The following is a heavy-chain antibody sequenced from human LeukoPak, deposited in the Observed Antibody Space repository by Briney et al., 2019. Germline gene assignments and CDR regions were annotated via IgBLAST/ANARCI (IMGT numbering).Heavy chain of an antibody. V-gene: IGHV4-34*01. D-gene: IGHD2-15*01. J-gene: IGHJ6*03. Sequence: SETLSLTCAVYGGSFSEYYWTWIRQPPGKGLEWIGEINHSGGPNYNPSLKSRVTISVDTSKNQFSLKLTPVTAADTAVYYCARVGYCSGFSCYRSYYYYYYMDVWGKGTTVTVSS. CDR1: GGSFSEYY. CDR3: ARVGYCSGFSCYRSYYYYYYMDV. CDR2: INHSGGP.